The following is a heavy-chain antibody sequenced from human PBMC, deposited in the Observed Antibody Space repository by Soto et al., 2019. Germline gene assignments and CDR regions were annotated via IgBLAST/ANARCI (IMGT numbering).Heavy chain of an antibody. J-gene: IGHJ5*02. CDR1: GFTFSSYA. CDR2: ISVNGGTT. D-gene: IGHD4-17*01. CDR3: AKDDYGYWFDP. V-gene: IGHV3-23*01. Sequence: GGSLRLSCAASGFTFSSYAMSWVRQAPGKGLEWVSSISVNGGTTYYADSVKGRFTISRDNSKNTLYLQMNSLRVGDTAVYYCAKDDYGYWFDPWGQGALVTVSS.